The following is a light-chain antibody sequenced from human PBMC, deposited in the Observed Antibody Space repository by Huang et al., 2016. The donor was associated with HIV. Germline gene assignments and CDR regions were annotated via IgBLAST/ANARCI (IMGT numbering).Light chain of an antibody. CDR3: QQCYSFPLT. CDR1: QDINTY. J-gene: IGKJ1*01. CDR2: ATS. Sequence: AIRITQSPSSLSASTGDKVSITCRASQDINTYLAWYQQKPGKPPSLLIYATSTLQRGVPSRFSGSGSGTDFTLTITHLQSEDFATYYCQQCYSFPLTFGQGSQVEV. V-gene: IGKV1-8*01.